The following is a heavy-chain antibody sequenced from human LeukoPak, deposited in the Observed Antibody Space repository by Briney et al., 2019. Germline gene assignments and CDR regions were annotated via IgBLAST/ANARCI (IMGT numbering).Heavy chain of an antibody. J-gene: IGHJ4*02. CDR3: AAPGSYCGGDCYYDY. CDR1: GGSISSYY. CDR2: IYTSGST. D-gene: IGHD2-21*02. Sequence: PSETLSLTCTVSGGSISSYYWSWIRQPAGKGLEWIGRIYTSGSTNYNPSLKSRVTMSVDTSKNQFSLKLSSVTAADTAVYYCAAPGSYCGGDCYYDYWGQGTLVTVSS. V-gene: IGHV4-4*07.